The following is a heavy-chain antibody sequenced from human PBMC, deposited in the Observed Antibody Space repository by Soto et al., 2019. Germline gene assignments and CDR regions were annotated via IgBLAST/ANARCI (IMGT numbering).Heavy chain of an antibody. Sequence: PGGSLRLSCAASGFTFSSYGMHWVRQAPGKGLEWVAVISYDGSNKYYADSVKGRFTISRDNSKNTLYLQMNSLRAEDTAVYYCAKDAGVTGIVGATINYWGQGTLVTVSS. D-gene: IGHD1-26*01. V-gene: IGHV3-30*18. J-gene: IGHJ4*02. CDR1: GFTFSSYG. CDR3: AKDAGVTGIVGATINY. CDR2: ISYDGSNK.